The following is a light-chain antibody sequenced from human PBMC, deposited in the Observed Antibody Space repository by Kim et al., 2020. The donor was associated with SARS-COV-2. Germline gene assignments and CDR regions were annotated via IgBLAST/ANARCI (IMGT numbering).Light chain of an antibody. V-gene: IGLV3-19*01. CDR3: NSRDNNDNVL. J-gene: IGLJ2*01. CDR1: SLRSYY. Sequence: VALGHKVRITCQGDSLRSYYTTWFQQKPGQAPIVVVYGKNNRPSGIPARFSGSSSGNTASLTITGTQAGDEADYYCNSRDNNDNVLFGGGTKVTVL. CDR2: GKN.